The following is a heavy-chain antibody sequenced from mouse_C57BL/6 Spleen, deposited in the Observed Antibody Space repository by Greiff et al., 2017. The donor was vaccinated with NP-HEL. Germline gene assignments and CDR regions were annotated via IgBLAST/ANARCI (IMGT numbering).Heavy chain of an antibody. CDR3: ARERGCYWYFDV. CDR2: INYDGSST. CDR1: GFTFSDYY. V-gene: IGHV5-16*01. Sequence: EVNLVESEGGLVQPGSSMKLSCTASGFTFSDYYMAWVRQVPEKGLEWVANINYDGSSTYYLDSLKSRFIISRDNAKNILYLQMGSLKSEDTATYYCARERGCYWYFDVWGTGTTVTVSS. J-gene: IGHJ1*03.